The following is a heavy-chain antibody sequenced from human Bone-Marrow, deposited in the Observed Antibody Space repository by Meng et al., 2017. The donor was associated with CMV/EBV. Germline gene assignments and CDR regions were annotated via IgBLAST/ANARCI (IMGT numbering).Heavy chain of an antibody. CDR3: AREDWGPEH. CDR1: GFTFTNYW. Sequence: GESLKLSCAVSGFTFTNYWMTWVRQAPGKGLEWVANINGDGSVKHYVDSVKGRFTMSRDNAKNSVYLQLNGLRAEDTAVYYCAREDWGPEHWSQGKLVNVAS. D-gene: IGHD7-27*01. V-gene: IGHV3-7*01. J-gene: IGHJ1*01. CDR2: INGDGSVK.